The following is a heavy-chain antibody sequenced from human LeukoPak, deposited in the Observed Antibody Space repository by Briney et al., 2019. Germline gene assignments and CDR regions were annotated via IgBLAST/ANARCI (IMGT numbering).Heavy chain of an antibody. D-gene: IGHD3-10*01. V-gene: IGHV4-34*01. Sequence: SETLSLTCAVYGGSFSGYYWSWIRQPPGKGLEWIGEINHSGSTNYNPSLKSRVTISVDTSKNQFSLKLSSVTAADTAVYYCARVKCRRYGSGSPYYYYYGMDVWGQGTTVTVSS. CDR3: ARVKCRRYGSGSPYYYYYGMDV. CDR2: INHSGST. J-gene: IGHJ6*02. CDR1: GGSFSGYY.